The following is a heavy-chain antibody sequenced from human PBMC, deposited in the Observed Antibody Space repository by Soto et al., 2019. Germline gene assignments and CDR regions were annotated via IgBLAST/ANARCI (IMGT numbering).Heavy chain of an antibody. CDR3: ARLPHARDYSSSSGTYYYYYMDV. CDR1: GGSISSYY. J-gene: IGHJ6*03. D-gene: IGHD6-6*01. Sequence: SETLSLTCTVSGGSISSYYWSWIRQPPGKGLEWIGYIYYSGSTNYNPSLKSRVIISVDTSKNQFSLKLSSVTAADTAVYYCARLPHARDYSSSSGTYYYYYMDVWGKGTTVTVSS. V-gene: IGHV4-59*08. CDR2: IYYSGST.